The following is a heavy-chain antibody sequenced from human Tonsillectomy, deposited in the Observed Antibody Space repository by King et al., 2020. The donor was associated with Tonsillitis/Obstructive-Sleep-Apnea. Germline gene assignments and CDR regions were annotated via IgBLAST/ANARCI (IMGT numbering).Heavy chain of an antibody. J-gene: IGHJ6*02. V-gene: IGHV4-59*08. CDR2: IYYSGST. CDR3: AGLPGGGSGGARLEYYDYGMDV. Sequence: VQLQESGPGLVKPSETLSLTCTVSGGSISSYYWSWIRQPPGKGLEWIGYIYYSGSTNYNPSLKSRVTISVDTSKNPFSLKLSSVTAADTAVYYCAGLPGGGSGGARLEYYDYGMDVWGQGTTVTVSS. CDR1: GGSISSYY. D-gene: IGHD6-19*01.